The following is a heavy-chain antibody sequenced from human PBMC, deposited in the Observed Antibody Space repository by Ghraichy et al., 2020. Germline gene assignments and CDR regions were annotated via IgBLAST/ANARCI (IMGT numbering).Heavy chain of an antibody. CDR2: VCYSTSA. CDR1: GGSSNTNCYY. D-gene: IGHD2-15*01. V-gene: IGHV4-39*02. Sequence: SQTLSLTCTVSGGSSNTNCYYWGWNRQPPGKGLEWNGSVCYSTSAYYNPSIQNRVTLSIDTTKIHFSLSLRTGTDEDTAVYYCAVLCVGVVVDSPLHHYGPDVWGQGTTGPLSS. CDR3: AVLCVGVVVDSPLHHYGPDV. J-gene: IGHJ6*02.